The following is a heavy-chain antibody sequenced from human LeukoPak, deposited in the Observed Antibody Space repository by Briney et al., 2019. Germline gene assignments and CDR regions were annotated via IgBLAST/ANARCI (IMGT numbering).Heavy chain of an antibody. V-gene: IGHV3-23*01. D-gene: IGHD3-9*01. J-gene: IGHJ4*02. CDR1: GFTFSSYA. Sequence: AGGSLRLSCAASGFTFSSYAMSWVRQAPGKGLEWVSAISGSGGSTYYADSVKGRFTISRDNSKNTLYLQMNSLRAEDTAVYYCAKAHSYYDILTGYYTVNDYWGQGTLVTVSS. CDR3: AKAHSYYDILTGYYTVNDY. CDR2: ISGSGGST.